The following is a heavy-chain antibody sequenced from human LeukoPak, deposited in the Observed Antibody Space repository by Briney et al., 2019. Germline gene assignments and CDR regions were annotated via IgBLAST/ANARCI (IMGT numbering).Heavy chain of an antibody. CDR2: IYPGDSDT. J-gene: IGHJ4*02. D-gene: IGHD3-22*01. Sequence: GESLKISCRGSGYSFTSYWIGWVRQMPGKGLEWMGIIYPGDSDTRYSPSFQGQVTISADRSISTAYLQWSSLKASDTAMYYCARRTDSSGYSSFDYWGQGTLVTVSS. V-gene: IGHV5-51*01. CDR1: GYSFTSYW. CDR3: ARRTDSSGYSSFDY.